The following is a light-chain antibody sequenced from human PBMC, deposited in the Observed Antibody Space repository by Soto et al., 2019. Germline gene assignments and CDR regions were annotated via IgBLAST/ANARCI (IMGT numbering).Light chain of an antibody. CDR1: QSISST. V-gene: IGKV3-15*01. J-gene: IGKJ1*01. CDR2: GVS. Sequence: EIVMTQSPATLSVSPGERVTLSCRASQSISSTLAWHQQRPGQAPRLLIYGVSTRATGIPARFSGSGSGTEFTLPISSLQSEDFAVYYCQKYNDWPPSWTFGQGTKVDIK. CDR3: QKYNDWPPSWT.